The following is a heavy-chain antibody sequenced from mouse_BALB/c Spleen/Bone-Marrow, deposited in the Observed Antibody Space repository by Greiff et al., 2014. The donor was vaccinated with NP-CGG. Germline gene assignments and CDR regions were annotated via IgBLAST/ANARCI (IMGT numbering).Heavy chain of an antibody. J-gene: IGHJ4*01. CDR3: AREATYAMDY. V-gene: IGHV14-3*02. Sequence: DVKLVESGAELVKPGASVKLSCTASGFNIKDTYMHWVKQRPEQGLGWIGKIDPANGNTKSDPKFQGKATITADTSSNTAYLQLSSLTSEDTAVYYCAREATYAMDYWGQGTSVTVSS. CDR2: IDPANGNT. CDR1: GFNIKDTY. D-gene: IGHD3-2*02.